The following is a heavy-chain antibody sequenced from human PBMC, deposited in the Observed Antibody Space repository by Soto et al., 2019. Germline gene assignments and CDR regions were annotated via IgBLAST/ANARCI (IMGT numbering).Heavy chain of an antibody. J-gene: IGHJ6*03. CDR2: IYHSGST. CDR1: GGSITSHHW. Sequence: QVQLQVSGPGLVTPSGTLSLTCTISGGSITSHHWWNWVRQSPGTGLVWIADIYHSGSTTYNPSLKKQLTISMDRSKHQLALTLTSVTPADSAIYFCARVALTQDSTSSGPEHYSYMDVWGKGTTVTVSS. D-gene: IGHD3-22*01. CDR3: ARVALTQDSTSSGPEHYSYMDV. V-gene: IGHV4-4*02.